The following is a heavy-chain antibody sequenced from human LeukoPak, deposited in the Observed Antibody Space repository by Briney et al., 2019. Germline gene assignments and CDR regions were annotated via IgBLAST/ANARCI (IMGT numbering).Heavy chain of an antibody. CDR3: ARTRPETTSNFDY. D-gene: IGHD1-14*01. Sequence: GASVKVSCKASGGTFTSYAIRWERQAPGQWLELMGGSIPIFGTANYAQTFQGRVTITADESTSTAYMELSSLRSEDTAVYYCARTRPETTSNFDYWGQGTLVTVSS. J-gene: IGHJ4*02. CDR1: GGTFTSYA. CDR2: SIPIFGTA. V-gene: IGHV1-69*13.